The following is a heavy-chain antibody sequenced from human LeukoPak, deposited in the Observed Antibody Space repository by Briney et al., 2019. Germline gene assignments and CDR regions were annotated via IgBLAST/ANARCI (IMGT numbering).Heavy chain of an antibody. Sequence: GGSLRLSCAASGFTFSNAWMSWVRQAPGKGREWVGRIKSKTDGGTTDYAAPVKGRFTISRDDSKNTLYLQMNSLKTEDTAVYYCTTVFGVVTAENPFDYWGQGTLVTVSS. CDR2: IKSKTDGGTT. J-gene: IGHJ4*02. V-gene: IGHV3-15*01. CDR1: GFTFSNAW. D-gene: IGHD2-21*02. CDR3: TTVFGVVTAENPFDY.